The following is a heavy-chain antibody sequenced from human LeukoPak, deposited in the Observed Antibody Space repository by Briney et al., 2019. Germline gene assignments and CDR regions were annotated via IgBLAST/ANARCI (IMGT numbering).Heavy chain of an antibody. V-gene: IGHV3-74*01. CDR2: INSDGSST. J-gene: IGHJ6*03. D-gene: IGHD3-10*01. CDR3: ARDRFTMVRGAKKSYYYYYYMDV. Sequence: PGGSLRLSCAASGFTFSSYWMHWVRQAPGKGLVWVSRINSDGSSTSYADSVKGRFTISRDNAKNTLYLQMNSLRAEDTAVYYCARDRFTMVRGAKKSYYYYYYMDVWGKGTTVTISS. CDR1: GFTFSSYW.